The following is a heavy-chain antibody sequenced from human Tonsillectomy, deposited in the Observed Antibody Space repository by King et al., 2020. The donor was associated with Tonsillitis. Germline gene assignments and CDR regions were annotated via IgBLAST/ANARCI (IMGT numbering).Heavy chain of an antibody. CDR3: AREPRLLWFGEITPGAFDI. CDR2: ISSSGSTI. D-gene: IGHD3-10*01. CDR1: GFIFSSYE. V-gene: IGHV3-48*03. Sequence: VQLVESGGGLVQPGGSLRLSCAASGFIFSSYEMNWVRQAPGKGLEWVSYISSSGSTIHYADSVKGRFTISRDNAQNSLHLQMNSLRAEDTAVYYCAREPRLLWFGEITPGAFDIWGQGTMVTVSS. J-gene: IGHJ3*02.